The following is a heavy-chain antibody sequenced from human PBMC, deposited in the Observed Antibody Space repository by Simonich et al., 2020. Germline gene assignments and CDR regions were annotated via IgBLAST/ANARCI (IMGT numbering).Heavy chain of an antibody. J-gene: IGHJ4*02. CDR2: LKPQRAGT. D-gene: IGHD3-10*01. CDR3: ARWPSIPASYGSGSYFDY. CDR1: GYTLTVSY. Sequence: QVQLVQSGAEVKKPGASVTVSFKASGYTLTVSYMHWARQAPGQGLVGMAVLKPQRAGTNYEQKFRGRVTRTREPAISKAYMELRSLRSDDTAVYYCARWPSIPASYGSGSYFDYWGQGTLVTVSS. V-gene: IGHV1-2*02.